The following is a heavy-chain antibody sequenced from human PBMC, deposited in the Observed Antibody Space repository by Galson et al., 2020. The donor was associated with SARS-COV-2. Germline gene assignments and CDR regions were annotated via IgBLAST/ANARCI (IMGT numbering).Heavy chain of an antibody. Sequence: GGSLRLSCAASGFTFSSYDMHWVRQAPGKGLEWVSAIGTAGATYYPASAKGRFTISRENAKNSLYLQMNSLRAGDSAVYYCARGVYGSVSYYLYNWFDPWGQGSLVTVSA. CDR2: IGTAGAT. J-gene: IGHJ5*02. V-gene: IGHV3-13*01. CDR1: GFTFSSYD. CDR3: ARGVYGSVSYYLYNWFDP. D-gene: IGHD3-10*01.